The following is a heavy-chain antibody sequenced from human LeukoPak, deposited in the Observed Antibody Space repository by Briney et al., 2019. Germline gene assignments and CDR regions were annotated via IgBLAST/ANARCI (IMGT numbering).Heavy chain of an antibody. V-gene: IGHV1-18*01. CDR1: GYTFTSYG. D-gene: IGHD3-16*01. Sequence: ASVKVSCRASGYTFTSYGISWVRQAPGQGLEWMGWISAYNGNTNYAQKLQGRVTMTTDTSTSTAYMELRSLRSDDTAVYYCARDLVDTYDYVWGSPSSGSDYWGQGTLVTVSS. J-gene: IGHJ4*02. CDR2: ISAYNGNT. CDR3: ARDLVDTYDYVWGSPSSGSDY.